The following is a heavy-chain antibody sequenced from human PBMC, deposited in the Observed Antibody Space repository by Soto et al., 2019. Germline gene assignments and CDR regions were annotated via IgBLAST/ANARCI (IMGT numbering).Heavy chain of an antibody. D-gene: IGHD3-16*01. V-gene: IGHV4-31*03. CDR2: IYYSGST. Sequence: QVQLQESGPGLVKPSQTLSLTCTVSGGSISSGGYYWSWIRQHPGKGLEWIGYIYYSGSTYYNPSRKSRVTISVDTSKNQFSLKLSSVTAADTAVYYCARGSMITFGGVTTKGYFDYWGQGTLVTVSS. CDR1: GGSISSGGYY. CDR3: ARGSMITFGGVTTKGYFDY. J-gene: IGHJ4*02.